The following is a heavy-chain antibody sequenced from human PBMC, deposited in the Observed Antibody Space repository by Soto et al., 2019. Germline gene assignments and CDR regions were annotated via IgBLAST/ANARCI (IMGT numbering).Heavy chain of an antibody. CDR3: TRGSVFVLWSCYFDF. D-gene: IGHD3-3*01. Sequence: SETLSLTCAVSGGSISSSGYSWNWVRRSPGKGLEWIGYIYHSGSTNYNPSLRSRVTISLDGSKNQFSLKLTSVTAADKAVYYCTRGSVFVLWSCYFDFWGQGSMVTVS. CDR2: IYHSGST. V-gene: IGHV4-30-2*06. CDR1: GGSISSSGYS. J-gene: IGHJ4*02.